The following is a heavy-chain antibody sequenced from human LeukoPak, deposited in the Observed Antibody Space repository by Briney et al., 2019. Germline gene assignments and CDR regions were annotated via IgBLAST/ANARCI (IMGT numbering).Heavy chain of an antibody. Sequence: ASVKVSCKASGYTFTGYYMHWVRRAPGQGLEWMGWINPNSGGTNYAQKFQGRVTMTRDTSISTAYMELSRLRSDDTAVYYCARDRLVRGVSPAGYWGQGTLVTVSS. CDR3: ARDRLVRGVSPAGY. CDR2: INPNSGGT. CDR1: GYTFTGYY. J-gene: IGHJ4*02. V-gene: IGHV1-2*02. D-gene: IGHD3-10*01.